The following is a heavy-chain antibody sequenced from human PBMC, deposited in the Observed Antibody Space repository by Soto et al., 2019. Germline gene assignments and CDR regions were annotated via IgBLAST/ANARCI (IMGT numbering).Heavy chain of an antibody. J-gene: IGHJ4*02. CDR1: GFTFSSYA. V-gene: IGHV3-23*01. CDR3: AKYGCSSTSCQCDY. D-gene: IGHD2-2*01. Sequence: VGSLRLSCAASGFTFSSYAMTWVRQAPGKGLEWVSAISGSGAYTYYANSVKGRFTISRDNSKNTLYLQLNSLRAEDTAVYYCAKYGCSSTSCQCDYWGQGTRVNVSS. CDR2: ISGSGAYT.